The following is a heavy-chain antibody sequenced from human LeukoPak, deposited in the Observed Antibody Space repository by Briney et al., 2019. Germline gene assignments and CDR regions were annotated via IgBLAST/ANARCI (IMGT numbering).Heavy chain of an antibody. Sequence: SETLSLTCTVSRGSISNYYWSWIRQPPGKGLEWIAYINYNGNTNYNPSLKSRVTISVDTSKNQFSLKLSSVTAADTAVYYCARSNRVIPRRYFDYWGQGTLVTVSS. J-gene: IGHJ4*02. V-gene: IGHV4-59*12. CDR3: ARSNRVIPRRYFDY. CDR1: RGSISNYY. CDR2: INYNGNT. D-gene: IGHD3-22*01.